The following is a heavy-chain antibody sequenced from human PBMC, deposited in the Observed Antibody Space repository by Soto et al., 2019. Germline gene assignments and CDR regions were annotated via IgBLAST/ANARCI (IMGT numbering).Heavy chain of an antibody. CDR1: GFTFISYA. Sequence: WGSLRLSCAASGFTFISYAIHFFRHSPFKWLEWVAVISYDGSNKYYADSVKGRFTISKDKSKRTLFLQMNSLRVDDTAVYYCARDGWGSNWYFDLWGRGTLVTVSS. D-gene: IGHD3-16*01. CDR2: ISYDGSNK. J-gene: IGHJ2*01. CDR3: ARDGWGSNWYFDL. V-gene: IGHV3-30-3*01.